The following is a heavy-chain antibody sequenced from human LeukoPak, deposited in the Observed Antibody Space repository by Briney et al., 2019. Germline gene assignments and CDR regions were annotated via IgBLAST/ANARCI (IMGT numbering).Heavy chain of an antibody. CDR1: GGFISGSSTYF. J-gene: IGHJ6*02. CDR2: IYTSGST. D-gene: IGHD2-2*01. Sequence: PSETLSLTCTLSGGFISGSSTYFWGWIRQLPGKGLEWIGRIYTSGSTNYNPSLKSRVTMSVDTSKNQFSLKLSSVTAADTAVYYCARSLVPAATNSFYYYYYYGMDVWGQGTTVTVSS. CDR3: ARSLVPAATNSFYYYYYYGMDV. V-gene: IGHV4-61*05.